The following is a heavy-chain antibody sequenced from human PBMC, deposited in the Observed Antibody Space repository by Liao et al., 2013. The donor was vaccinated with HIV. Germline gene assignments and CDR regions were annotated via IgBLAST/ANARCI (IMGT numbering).Heavy chain of an antibody. V-gene: IGHV4-4*07. D-gene: IGHD6-19*01. Sequence: QVQLQESGPGLVQPSETLSLTCSVSGGSVSNYYWNWIRQPAGKGLEWIGRIESDGGTNYSPSLKSRLSLSIDTSKNQFSLRLTSVTAADTAVYYCARGRSGVAVAGTLDCWGQGTLVTVSS. CDR2: IESDGGT. CDR3: ARGRSGVAVAGTLDC. J-gene: IGHJ4*02. CDR1: GGSVSNYY.